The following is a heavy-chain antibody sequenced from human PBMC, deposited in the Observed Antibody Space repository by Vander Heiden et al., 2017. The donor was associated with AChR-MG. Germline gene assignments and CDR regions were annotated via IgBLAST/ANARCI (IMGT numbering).Heavy chain of an antibody. Sequence: QVQLQESGPGLVKPSETLSLTCTASGGSIRSYYWSCIRQPPGKGREWIGYIDYSGSTNYNPSLKSRVTISVDTAKNQFSLKLSSVTAADTAVYYCAGALYVEDYYYYYMDVWGKGTTVTVSS. J-gene: IGHJ6*03. CDR3: AGALYVEDYYYYYMDV. CDR2: IDYSGST. D-gene: IGHD3-10*02. V-gene: IGHV4-59*01. CDR1: GGSIRSYY.